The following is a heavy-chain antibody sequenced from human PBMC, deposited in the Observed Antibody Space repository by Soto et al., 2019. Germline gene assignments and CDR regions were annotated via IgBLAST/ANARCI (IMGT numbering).Heavy chain of an antibody. Sequence: EVQLVESGGGLIQPGGSLRLSCAASGFTVSSNYMSWVRQAPGKGLEWVSVIYSGGSTYYADSVKGRFTISRDNSKNTLYLQMNSRRAEDTALYYCARDRVESGYPEYFQHWGQGTLVTVSS. J-gene: IGHJ1*01. CDR3: ARDRVESGYPEYFQH. CDR2: IYSGGST. D-gene: IGHD3-22*01. V-gene: IGHV3-53*01. CDR1: GFTVSSNY.